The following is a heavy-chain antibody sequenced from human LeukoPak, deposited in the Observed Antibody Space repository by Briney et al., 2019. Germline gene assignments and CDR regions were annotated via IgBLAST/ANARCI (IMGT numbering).Heavy chain of an antibody. J-gene: IGHJ4*02. CDR1: GFTFSNYG. V-gene: IGHV3-30*03. Sequence: GGSLRLSCATSGFTFSNYGMHWVRQAPGKGLEWVAVISYDGSNKYYADSVKGRFTISRDNSKNTLYLQMNSLRAEDTAVYYCARDRCTNGVCMYYFDYWGQGTLVTVSS. CDR2: ISYDGSNK. CDR3: ARDRCTNGVCMYYFDY. D-gene: IGHD2-8*01.